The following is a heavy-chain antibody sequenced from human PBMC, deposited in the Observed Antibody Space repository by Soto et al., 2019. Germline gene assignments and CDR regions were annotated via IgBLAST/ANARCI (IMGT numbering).Heavy chain of an antibody. V-gene: IGHV3-23*01. CDR3: AKDRGSYRYFDF. CDR2: IGGSGGST. CDR1: GFTFSSYA. D-gene: IGHD3-10*01. Sequence: EVHLLESGGGLVQPGGSLRLSCAASGFTFSSYAMNWVRQAPGRGLEWVSGIGGSGGSTYYADSVKGRFTISRDNSKNTLYLQMNSLRAEDTAVYYCAKDRGSYRYFDFWGQGTLVTVSS. J-gene: IGHJ4*02.